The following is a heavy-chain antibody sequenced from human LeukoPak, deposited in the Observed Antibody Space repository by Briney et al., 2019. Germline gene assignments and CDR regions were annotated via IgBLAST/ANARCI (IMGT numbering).Heavy chain of an antibody. CDR3: ARDSALGAYSSSWYAFDI. J-gene: IGHJ3*02. D-gene: IGHD6-13*01. Sequence: ASVKVSCKASGGTFSSYTISWVRQAPGQGLEWMGRIIPILGIANYAQKFQGRATITADKSTSTAYMELSSLRSEDTAVYYCARDSALGAYSSSWYAFDIWGQGTMVTVSS. CDR1: GGTFSSYT. CDR2: IIPILGIA. V-gene: IGHV1-69*04.